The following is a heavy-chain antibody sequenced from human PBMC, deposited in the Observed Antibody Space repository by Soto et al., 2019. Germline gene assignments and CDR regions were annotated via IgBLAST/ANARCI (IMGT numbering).Heavy chain of an antibody. CDR1: GGSISSSSYY. Sequence: ASETLSLTCTVSGGSISSSSYYWGWIRQPPGKGLEWIGSIYYSGSTYYNPSLKSRVTISVDTSKNQFSLKLSSVTAADTAVYYCARTYYGSGSYYNEQITIDYWGQGTLVTVSS. V-gene: IGHV4-39*01. CDR3: ARTYYGSGSYYNEQITIDY. J-gene: IGHJ4*02. D-gene: IGHD3-10*01. CDR2: IYYSGST.